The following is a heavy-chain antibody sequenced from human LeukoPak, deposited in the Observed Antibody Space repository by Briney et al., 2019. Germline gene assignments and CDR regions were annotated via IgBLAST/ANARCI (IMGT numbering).Heavy chain of an antibody. J-gene: IGHJ4*02. CDR2: IYHTGSA. V-gene: IGHV4-38-2*01. CDR1: GYSFTSGHY. D-gene: IGHD2-2*01. Sequence: PSETLSLTCFVSGYSFTSGHYWGWIRQPPGKGLEWIANIYHTGSAHYNPSLKSRVTISVDTSTNQFSLKLSSVTAADTAVYYCARYCTSTTCILRGFDYWGQGTLVTVSS. CDR3: ARYCTSTTCILRGFDY.